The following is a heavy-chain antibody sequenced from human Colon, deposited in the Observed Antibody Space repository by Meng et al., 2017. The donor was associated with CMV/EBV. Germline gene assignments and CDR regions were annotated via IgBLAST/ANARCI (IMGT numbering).Heavy chain of an antibody. D-gene: IGHD4-23*01. Sequence: GQGVESGGRLVQPGGSVRLSCAASGFTVRSNYISWVRQAPGKGLEWVSVIYSGGSTYYADSVKGLFTISRDNSKNTLYLQMNSLRAEDTAVYYCASQDYGGSTRDYWGQGTLVTVSS. CDR1: GFTVRSNY. V-gene: IGHV3-66*04. J-gene: IGHJ4*02. CDR3: ASQDYGGSTRDY. CDR2: IYSGGST.